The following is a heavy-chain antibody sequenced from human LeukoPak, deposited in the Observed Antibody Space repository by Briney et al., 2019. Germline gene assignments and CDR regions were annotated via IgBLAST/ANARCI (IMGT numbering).Heavy chain of an antibody. Sequence: SETLSLTCTVSGGSISSYYWSWIRQPPGKGLEWIGYIYYSGSTNYNPSLKSRVTISVDTSKNQFSLKLSSVTAADTAVYYCARITDRTIFGEIMHGFDIWGQGTPVTVSS. CDR2: IYYSGST. J-gene: IGHJ3*02. CDR1: GGSISSYY. V-gene: IGHV4-59*01. CDR3: ARITDRTIFGEIMHGFDI. D-gene: IGHD3-3*01.